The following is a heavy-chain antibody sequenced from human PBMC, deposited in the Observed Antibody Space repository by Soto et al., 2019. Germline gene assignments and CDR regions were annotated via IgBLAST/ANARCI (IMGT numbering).Heavy chain of an antibody. CDR3: AKVIYGYYGGVDY. J-gene: IGHJ4*02. CDR1: GFTFSTYA. D-gene: IGHD4-17*01. Sequence: EVQLLDSGGGLVQPGGSLRLSCAASGFTFSTYAMSWVRQAPGKGLEWVSTITGSGSSTYYADSVKGRFTISRDNSKNTLSLQTNSLRAEDAAVYDCAKVIYGYYGGVDYWGQGTLVTVSS. V-gene: IGHV3-23*01. CDR2: ITGSGSST.